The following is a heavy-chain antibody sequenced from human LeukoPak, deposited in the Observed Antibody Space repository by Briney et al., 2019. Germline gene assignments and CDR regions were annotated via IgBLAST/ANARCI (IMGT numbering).Heavy chain of an antibody. J-gene: IGHJ4*02. Sequence: GGSLRLSCAASGFTFSDYYMSWIRQAPGKGLEWVANIKQDGSDKNYVDSVKGRFTISRDNAKNSLYLQMNSLRAEDTAVYYCARAGFRWVDYWGQGTLVTVSS. CDR3: ARAGFRWVDY. CDR1: GFTFSDYY. CDR2: IKQDGSDK. D-gene: IGHD4-23*01. V-gene: IGHV3-7*01.